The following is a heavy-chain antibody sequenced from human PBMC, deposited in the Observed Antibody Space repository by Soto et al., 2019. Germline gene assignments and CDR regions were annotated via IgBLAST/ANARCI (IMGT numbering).Heavy chain of an antibody. CDR3: AKDRVGVLVPAYMRGDYYYYGMDV. CDR1: GFTFSSYG. J-gene: IGHJ6*01. CDR2: ISYDGSNK. Sequence: QVQLVESGGGVVQPGRSPRLSCAASGFTFSSYGMHWVRQAPGKGLEWVAVISYDGSNKYYADSVKGRFTISRDNSKNTLYLQMNSLRAEDTAVYYCAKDRVGVLVPAYMRGDYYYYGMDVW. V-gene: IGHV3-30*18. D-gene: IGHD2-2*01.